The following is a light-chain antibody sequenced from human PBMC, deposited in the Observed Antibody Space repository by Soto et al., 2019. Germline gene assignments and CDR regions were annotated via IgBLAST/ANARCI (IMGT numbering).Light chain of an antibody. V-gene: IGKV1-5*03. CDR3: QQYNSYSTWA. CDR1: QRISGW. CDR2: QAS. Sequence: DIQVTQSPSTLSASVGDRVTITCRASQRISGWLAWYQQKPGKVPKLLIYQASNLESGVPSRFSGSGFGTEFTLTINNMQPDDFATYYCQQYNSYSTWAFGQGTKVEIK. J-gene: IGKJ1*01.